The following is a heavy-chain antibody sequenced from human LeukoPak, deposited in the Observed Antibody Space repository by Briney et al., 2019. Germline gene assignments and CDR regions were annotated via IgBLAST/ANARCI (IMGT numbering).Heavy chain of an antibody. D-gene: IGHD1-26*01. Sequence: ASVKVSCKASGYTFTGYYMHWVRQAPGQGLEWMGWINPNSGGTNYAQKFQGRVTMTRDTSISTAYMELSRLRSDDTAVYYCARDGGGYSGSDGGAFDIWGQGTMVTVSS. CDR2: INPNSGGT. J-gene: IGHJ3*02. CDR3: ARDGGGYSGSDGGAFDI. CDR1: GYTFTGYY. V-gene: IGHV1-2*02.